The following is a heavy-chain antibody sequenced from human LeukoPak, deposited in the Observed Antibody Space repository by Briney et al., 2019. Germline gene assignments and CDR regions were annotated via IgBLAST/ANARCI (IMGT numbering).Heavy chain of an antibody. CDR3: ARGRLLWFGESPNWFDP. Sequence: SETLSLTCAVSGGSISRYYWSWIRQPPGKGLEWIGYIYYTGSTNYNPSLKSRVTISVDTSKNQFSLKLSSVTAADTAVYYCARGRLLWFGESPNWFDPWGQGTLVTVSS. V-gene: IGHV4-59*12. J-gene: IGHJ5*02. CDR2: IYYTGST. CDR1: GGSISRYY. D-gene: IGHD3-10*01.